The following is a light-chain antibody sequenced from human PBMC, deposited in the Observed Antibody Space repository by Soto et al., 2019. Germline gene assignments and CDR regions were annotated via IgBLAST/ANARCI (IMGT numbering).Light chain of an antibody. CDR3: CSYAGSHTFV. CDR1: SSNVGGYNY. Sequence: QSALTQPRSVSGSPGQSVTISCTGSSSNVGGYNYVSWYQQHPGKAPKFMIYDVSKRPSGVPGRFSGSKSGNTASLTISGLQAEDEADYYCCSYAGSHTFVFGTGTKLTVL. J-gene: IGLJ1*01. CDR2: DVS. V-gene: IGLV2-11*01.